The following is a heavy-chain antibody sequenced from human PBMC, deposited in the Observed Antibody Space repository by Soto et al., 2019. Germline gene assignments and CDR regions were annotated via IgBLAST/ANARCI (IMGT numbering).Heavy chain of an antibody. CDR3: ARDGQVDPDMGGYYYYDMGV. CDR2: VYYTGTS. V-gene: IGHV4-61*01. CDR1: GDSVSSGRNY. Sequence: PSETLSLTCSVSGDSVSSGRNYWTWIRQPPGKGLEWIGNVYYTGTSNYNPSLKSRGTISVDMSKNQFSLKLSSATAADTAVYFCARDGQVDPDMGGYYYYDMGVLHQRPTVAASS. D-gene: IGHD3-16*01. J-gene: IGHJ6*02.